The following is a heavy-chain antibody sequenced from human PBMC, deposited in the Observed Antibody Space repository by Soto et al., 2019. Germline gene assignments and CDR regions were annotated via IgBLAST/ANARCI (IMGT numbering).Heavy chain of an antibody. Sequence: HPGGALRLQCAPSGFRVGRYALSSVRQAPGKGLEWVSTISGSDVKTFYADSVKGRFSISRDTYQNTLYLQMNRLRADDTAIYYCARWSYLDYWGQGT. V-gene: IGHV3-23*01. CDR3: ARWSYLDY. J-gene: IGHJ4*02. CDR2: ISGSDVKT. CDR1: GFRVGRYA. D-gene: IGHD3-3*01.